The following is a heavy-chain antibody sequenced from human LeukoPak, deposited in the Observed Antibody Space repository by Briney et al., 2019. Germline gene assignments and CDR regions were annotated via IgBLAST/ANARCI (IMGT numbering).Heavy chain of an antibody. J-gene: IGHJ6*02. CDR1: GYSFTSYG. V-gene: IGHV1-18*01. CDR3: ARGGRDGMDV. Sequence: ASVKVSCKASGYSFTSYGFTWVRRAPGQGLEWMGWVSAYDGSTNYAQKIRGRVTMTTDASKNTVYMELRSLRFDDTAVYYCARGGRDGMDVWGQGATVTVSS. D-gene: IGHD3-10*01. CDR2: VSAYDGST.